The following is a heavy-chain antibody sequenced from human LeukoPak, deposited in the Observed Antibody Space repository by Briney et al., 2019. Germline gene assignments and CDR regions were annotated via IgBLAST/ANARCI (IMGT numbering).Heavy chain of an antibody. Sequence: GGSLRLSCAASGFTFSSYWMHWVRQAPGKGLVWVSRIKSDGSSTSYADSVKGRFTISRDNAKNTLYLQMNSLRAEDTAVYYCARASIHCSGGSCYRGNWFDPWGQGTLVTVSS. CDR3: ARASIHCSGGSCYRGNWFDP. J-gene: IGHJ5*02. CDR1: GFTFSSYW. CDR2: IKSDGSST. D-gene: IGHD2-15*01. V-gene: IGHV3-74*01.